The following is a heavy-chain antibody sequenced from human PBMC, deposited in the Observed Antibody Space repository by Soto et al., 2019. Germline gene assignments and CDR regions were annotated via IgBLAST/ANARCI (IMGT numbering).Heavy chain of an antibody. CDR2: ISYDGSNK. CDR3: ARDSLRFGELF. Sequence: QVQLVESGGGVVQPGRSLRLSCAASGFTFSSYAMHWVRQAPGKGLEWVAVISYDGSNKYYADSVKGRFTTSRDNSKNTLYLQMNSLRAEDTAVYYCARDSLRFGELFWGQGTLVTVSS. D-gene: IGHD3-10*01. CDR1: GFTFSSYA. J-gene: IGHJ4*02. V-gene: IGHV3-30-3*01.